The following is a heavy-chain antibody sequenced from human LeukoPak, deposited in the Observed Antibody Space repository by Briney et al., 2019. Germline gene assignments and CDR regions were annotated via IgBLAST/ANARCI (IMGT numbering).Heavy chain of an antibody. Sequence: GGSLRLSCAASGFTLSSYEMNWVRQAAGKGLEWASYISSSGSTIYYADSVKGRFTISRDNAKNSLYLQMNSLRAEDTAVYYCAELGITMIGGVWGKGTTVTISS. J-gene: IGHJ6*04. CDR1: GFTLSSYE. D-gene: IGHD3-10*02. V-gene: IGHV3-48*03. CDR3: AELGITMIGGV. CDR2: ISSSGSTI.